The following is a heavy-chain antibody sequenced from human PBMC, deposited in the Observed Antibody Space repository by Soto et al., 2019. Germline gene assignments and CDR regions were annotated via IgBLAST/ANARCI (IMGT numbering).Heavy chain of an antibody. CDR1: ELKSGSYG. V-gene: IGHV3-48*03. D-gene: IGHD6-19*01. CDR3: ARPSAEWLAYYYYGMDF. J-gene: IGHJ6*01. CDR2: ISSSGSTI. Sequence: VWCAASELKSGSYGRNWISKKQGKGLEWVSYISSSGSTIYYADSVKGRFTISRDNAKNSLYLQMNSLRAEDTAVYYCARPSAEWLAYYYYGMDFLRKGSTVTGTS.